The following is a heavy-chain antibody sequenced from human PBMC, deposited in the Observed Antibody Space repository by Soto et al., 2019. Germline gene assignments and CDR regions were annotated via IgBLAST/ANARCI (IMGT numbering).Heavy chain of an antibody. CDR3: ARRGYDFWSGYHPHNWFDP. CDR1: GGAISSSGYY. V-gene: IGHV4-39*01. D-gene: IGHD3-3*01. J-gene: IGHJ5*02. CDR2: IYYSGST. Sequence: SETLSLTCTVSGGAISSSGYYWGWSRQPPGKGLEWIGSIYYSGSTYYNPSIKSRVNISVDTSKNQFSLKLSSVTAADTAVYYCARRGYDFWSGYHPHNWFDPWGQATLVTVS.